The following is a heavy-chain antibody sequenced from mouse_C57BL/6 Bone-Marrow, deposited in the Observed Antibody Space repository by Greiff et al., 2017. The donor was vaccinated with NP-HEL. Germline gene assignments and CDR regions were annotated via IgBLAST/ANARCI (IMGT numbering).Heavy chain of an antibody. J-gene: IGHJ3*01. D-gene: IGHD1-1*01. V-gene: IGHV1-81*01. CDR1: GYTFTSYG. Sequence: QVQLQQSGAELARPGASVKLSCKASGYTFTSYGISWVKQRTGQGLEWIGEIYPRSGNTYYNEKFKGKATLTADKSSSTAYMELRSLTSEDSAVYFCVKPHYGSSYAAWFAYWGQGTLVTVSA. CDR2: IYPRSGNT. CDR3: VKPHYGSSYAAWFAY.